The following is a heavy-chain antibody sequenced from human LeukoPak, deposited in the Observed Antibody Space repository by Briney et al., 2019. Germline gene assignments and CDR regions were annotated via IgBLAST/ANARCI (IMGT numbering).Heavy chain of an antibody. D-gene: IGHD3-22*01. Sequence: SETLSPTCTVSGGSISSYYWSWIRQPPGKGLEWIGYIYHSGSTYYNPSLKSRVTISVDRSKNQFSLKLSSVTAADTAVYYCARLNYYDSSGYYFGYYFDYWGQGTLVTVSS. J-gene: IGHJ4*02. CDR3: ARLNYYDSSGYYFGYYFDY. V-gene: IGHV4-59*12. CDR1: GGSISSYY. CDR2: IYHSGST.